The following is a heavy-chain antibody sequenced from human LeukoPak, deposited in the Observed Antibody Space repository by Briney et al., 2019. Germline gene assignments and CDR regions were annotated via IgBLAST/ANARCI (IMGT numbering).Heavy chain of an antibody. CDR2: IRHDGSSE. V-gene: IGHV3-30*02. CDR3: ARADWDTAMIDY. J-gene: IGHJ4*02. CDR1: GFTFSSYG. D-gene: IGHD5-18*01. Sequence: GGSLRLSCAASGFTFSSYGIHWVRQAPGKGLEWVAFIRHDGSSEYYTDSVKGRFTISRDNSKNTLYLQMNSLRAEDTAVYYCARADWDTAMIDYWGQGTLVTVSS.